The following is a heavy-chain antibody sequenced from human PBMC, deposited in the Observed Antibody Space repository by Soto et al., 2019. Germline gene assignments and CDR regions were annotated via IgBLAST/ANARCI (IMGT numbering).Heavy chain of an antibody. CDR3: AIDLRGCYTLGCDYYYYYGMYV. J-gene: IGHJ6*02. Sequence: SETLSLTCAVSGGSISSSNWWSRVRQPPGKGLEWIGEISHSGRTNYNPSRKSRFTISVDKSKNQFSLKLSSVTAADTAVYYCAIDLRGCYTLGCDYYYYYGMYVWGQGTTVTVSS. D-gene: IGHD2-2*02. CDR1: GGSISSSNW. V-gene: IGHV4-4*02. CDR2: ISHSGRT.